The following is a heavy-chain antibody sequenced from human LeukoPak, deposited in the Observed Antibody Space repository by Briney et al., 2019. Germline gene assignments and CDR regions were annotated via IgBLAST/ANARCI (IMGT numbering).Heavy chain of an antibody. V-gene: IGHV3-23*01. D-gene: IGHD6-13*01. CDR1: GFTFSTYA. CDR3: AKVGSWSKLDFDY. J-gene: IGHJ4*02. CDR2: ISGSGVIT. Sequence: GWSLRLSCAASGFTFSTYAMSWVRQAPGKGLGWVSVISGSGVITNYADSVKGRFTISRDNSENTLYLQMNSLRAEDTAVYYCAKVGSWSKLDFDYRGQGILVTVSS.